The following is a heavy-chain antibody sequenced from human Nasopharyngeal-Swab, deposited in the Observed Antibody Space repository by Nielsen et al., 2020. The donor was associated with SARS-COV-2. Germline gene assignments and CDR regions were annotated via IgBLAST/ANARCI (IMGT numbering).Heavy chain of an antibody. Sequence: GRSLRLSCAASGFTFSNAWMSWVRQAPGKGLEWVGRIKGKTDGGTTDYAAPVKGRFTISSEDSKNTLYLQMNSLKTEDSAVYYCTTGHTRWGQGTLVTVSS. CDR2: IKGKTDGGTT. CDR1: GFTFSNAW. V-gene: IGHV3-15*01. J-gene: IGHJ4*02. D-gene: IGHD2-15*01. CDR3: TTGHTR.